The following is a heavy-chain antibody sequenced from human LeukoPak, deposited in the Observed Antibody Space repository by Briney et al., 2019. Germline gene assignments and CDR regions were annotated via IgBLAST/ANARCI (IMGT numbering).Heavy chain of an antibody. Sequence: SETLSLTCIVSGGSISSISSNNYHWGWIRQPPGKGLEWIGSIYYSGSTYYNPSLKSRVTISVDTSKTQFSLKLSSVTAADTALYYCAREMGVVTAHGIDVWGQGATVTVSS. CDR3: AREMGVVTAHGIDV. CDR1: GGSISSISSNNYH. J-gene: IGHJ6*02. V-gene: IGHV4-39*02. CDR2: IYYSGST. D-gene: IGHD4-23*01.